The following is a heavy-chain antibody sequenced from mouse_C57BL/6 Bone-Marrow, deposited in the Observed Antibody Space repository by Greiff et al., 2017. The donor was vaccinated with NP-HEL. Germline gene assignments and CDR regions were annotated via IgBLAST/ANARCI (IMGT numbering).Heavy chain of an antibody. D-gene: IGHD1-1*01. J-gene: IGHJ2*01. V-gene: IGHV1-50*01. CDR3: ARTPYYGSSP. CDR1: GYTFTSYW. CDR2: IDPSDSYT. Sequence: VQLQQPGAELVKPGASVKLSCKASGYTFTSYWMQWVKQRPGQGLEWIGEIDPSDSYTNYNQKFKGKATLTVDTSSSTAYMQLSSLTSEDSAVYYCARTPYYGSSPWGQGTTLTVSS.